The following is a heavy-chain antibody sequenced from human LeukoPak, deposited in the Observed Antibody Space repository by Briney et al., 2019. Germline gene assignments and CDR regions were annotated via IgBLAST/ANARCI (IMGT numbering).Heavy chain of an antibody. J-gene: IGHJ4*02. CDR3: ARADPVRGVMSAHFDY. V-gene: IGHV4-4*07. Sequence: SETLSLTCTVSGGSISSYYWSWIRQPAGKGLEWIGRIYTSGSTNYNPSLKSRVTISVDTSKNQFSLKLSSVTAADTAVYYCARADPVRGVMSAHFDYWGQGTLVTVSS. D-gene: IGHD3-10*01. CDR1: GGSISSYY. CDR2: IYTSGST.